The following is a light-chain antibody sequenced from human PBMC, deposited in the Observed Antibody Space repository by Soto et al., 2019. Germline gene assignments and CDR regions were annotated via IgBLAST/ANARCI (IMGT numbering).Light chain of an antibody. Sequence: EILMTQSPATLSVSPGERATLSCRASQSVDSNLDWFHQKPGQAPRLVLLRIFTRAIGVPARFSGSGSETEFTLTISGLQSEDSGVYYCLQHYSWPWTFGQGTKVDIK. V-gene: IGKV3-15*01. CDR2: RIF. J-gene: IGKJ1*01. CDR1: QSVDSN. CDR3: LQHYSWPWT.